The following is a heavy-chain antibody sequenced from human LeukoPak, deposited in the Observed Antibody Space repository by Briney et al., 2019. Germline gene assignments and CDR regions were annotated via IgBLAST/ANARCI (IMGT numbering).Heavy chain of an antibody. V-gene: IGHV1-18*01. J-gene: IGHJ4*02. CDR1: GYTFTSYG. CDR2: ISAYNGNT. CDR3: ARDGRGKYYYDSSGSGIDY. D-gene: IGHD3-22*01. Sequence: ASVKVSCKASGYTFTSYGISWVRQAPGQGLEWMGWISAYNGNTNYAQKLQGRVTMTTDTSTSTAYMELSRLRSDDTAVYYCARDGRGKYYYDSSGSGIDYWGQGTLVTVSS.